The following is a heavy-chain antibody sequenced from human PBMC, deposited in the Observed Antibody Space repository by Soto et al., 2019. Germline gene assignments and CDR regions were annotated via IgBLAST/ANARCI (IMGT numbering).Heavy chain of an antibody. CDR2: IYWNDDK. Sequence: GSGPTLVNPTQTLTLTCTFSGFSLSTSGVGVGWIRQPPGKALEWLALIYWNDDKRYSPSLKSRLTITKDTSKNQVVLTMTNMDPVDTATYYCAHRHRYSSGWLRGTPFDPWGQGTLVTVSS. CDR3: AHRHRYSSGWLRGTPFDP. J-gene: IGHJ5*02. V-gene: IGHV2-5*01. CDR1: GFSLSTSGVG. D-gene: IGHD6-19*01.